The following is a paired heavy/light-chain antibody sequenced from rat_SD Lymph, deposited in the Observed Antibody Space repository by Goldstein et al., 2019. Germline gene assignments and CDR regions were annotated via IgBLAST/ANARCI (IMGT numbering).Light chain of an antibody. V-gene: IGKV22S4*01. Sequence: DIQVTQSPSSLLASLGERVTITCQTSQSISNNLNWYQQKPGQAPMLLIYYATSLQTGMPSRFSGQYSGRSFTLTITSLEPEDIANYFCLQHYSAPNTFGAGTKLELK. CDR3: LQHYSAPNT. CDR1: QSISNN. CDR2: YAT. J-gene: IGKJ2-1*01.
Heavy chain of an antibody. CDR3: ARRSLFDY. J-gene: IGHJ2*01. D-gene: IGHD1-2*01. V-gene: IGHV5-34*01. CDR1: GFTFSNYG. Sequence: EVQLVESGGGLVQPGRSLKLSCLASGFTFSNYGMNWIRQAPGKGLEWVASISSSSSYIYYADTVKGRFTISRDNAKNTLYLQMTSLRSEDTALYYCARRSLFDYWGQGVMVTVSS. CDR2: ISSSSSYI.